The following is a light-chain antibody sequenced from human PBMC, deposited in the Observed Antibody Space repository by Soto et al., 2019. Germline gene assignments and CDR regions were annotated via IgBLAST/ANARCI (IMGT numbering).Light chain of an antibody. Sequence: QSALTQPASVSGSPGQSITISCTGTSIDVGSYNLVSWYQQHPGKAPKLMIYEGSKRPSGVSNRFSGSKSGNTASLTVSGLQAEDEADYYCCSYAGSPTYVFGTGTKPNVL. J-gene: IGLJ1*01. CDR3: CSYAGSPTYV. CDR2: EGS. CDR1: SIDVGSYNL. V-gene: IGLV2-23*01.